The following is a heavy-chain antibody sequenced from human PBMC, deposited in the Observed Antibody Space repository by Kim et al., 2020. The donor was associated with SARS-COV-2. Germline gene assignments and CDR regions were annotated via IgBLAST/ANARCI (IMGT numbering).Heavy chain of an antibody. CDR1: GGSFSGYY. V-gene: IGHV4-34*01. Sequence: SETLSLTCAVYGGSFSGYYWSWIRQPPGKGLEWIGEINHSGSTNYNPSLKSRVTISVDTSKNQFSLKLSSVTAADTAVYYCAREYGCTNGVCYRVWIDYWGQGTLVTVSS. D-gene: IGHD2-8*01. J-gene: IGHJ4*02. CDR3: AREYGCTNGVCYRVWIDY. CDR2: INHSGST.